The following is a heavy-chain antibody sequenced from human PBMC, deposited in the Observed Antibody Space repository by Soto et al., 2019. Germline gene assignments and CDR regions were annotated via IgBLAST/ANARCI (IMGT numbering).Heavy chain of an antibody. D-gene: IGHD3-10*01. CDR2: LSFDGITK. V-gene: IGHV3-30*18. CDR1: GFSFSSYG. Sequence: QVQLVESGGGVVQPGRFLRLSCAASGFSFSSYGMHWVRQAPGKGLEWVAGLSFDGITKHYADSVKGQFTISRDNSKNTMYLHMNSLRPEDTAIYYCAKDGAWELLPAFGMDVWGQGTTVTVSS. CDR3: AKDGAWELLPAFGMDV. J-gene: IGHJ6*01.